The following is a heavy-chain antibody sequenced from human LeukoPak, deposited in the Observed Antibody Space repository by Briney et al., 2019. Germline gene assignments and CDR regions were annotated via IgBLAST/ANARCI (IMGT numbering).Heavy chain of an antibody. V-gene: IGHV3-74*01. CDR3: ARDCGGDCYYYYGMDV. CDR2: INSDGSST. Sequence: GGSLRLSCAASGFTFSSYWMHWVRQAPGKGLVWVSRINSDGSSTSYADSVKGRFTISRGNAKNTLYLQMYSLRAEDTAVYYCARDCGGDCYYYYGMDVWGQGTTVTVSS. D-gene: IGHD2-21*02. CDR1: GFTFSSYW. J-gene: IGHJ6*02.